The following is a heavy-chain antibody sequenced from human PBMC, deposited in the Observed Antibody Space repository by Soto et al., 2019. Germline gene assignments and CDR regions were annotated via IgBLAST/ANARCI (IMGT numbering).Heavy chain of an antibody. V-gene: IGHV5-51*01. Sequence: PGESLKISCKGSGYSFTSYWIGWVRQMPGKGLEWMGIIYPGDSDTRYSPSFQGQVTISADKSISTAYLQWSSLKASDTAMYYCPRPAHLIYYYDSSGYYYDYYYYGMDVWGQGTTVTVSS. CDR1: GYSFTSYW. CDR3: PRPAHLIYYYDSSGYYYDYYYYGMDV. CDR2: IYPGDSDT. D-gene: IGHD3-22*01. J-gene: IGHJ6*02.